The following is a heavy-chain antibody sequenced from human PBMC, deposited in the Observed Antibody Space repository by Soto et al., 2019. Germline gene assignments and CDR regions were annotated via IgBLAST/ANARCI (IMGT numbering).Heavy chain of an antibody. J-gene: IGHJ6*03. V-gene: IGHV3-9*01. CDR1: GFTFDDYA. CDR2: ISWNSGSI. D-gene: IGHD6-6*01. CDR3: AKDRSPQYYYYMDV. Sequence: ESGGGLVQPGRSLRLSCAASGFTFDDYAMHWVRQAPGKGLEWVSGISWNSGSIGYADSVKGRFTISRDNAKNSLYLQMNSLRAEDTALYYCAKDRSPQYYYYMDVWGKGTTVTVSS.